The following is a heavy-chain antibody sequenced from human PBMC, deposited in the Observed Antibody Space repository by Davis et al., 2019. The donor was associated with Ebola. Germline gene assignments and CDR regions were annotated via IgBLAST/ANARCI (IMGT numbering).Heavy chain of an antibody. V-gene: IGHV3-33*01. CDR3: ARDLTGTTGGYYGMDV. CDR1: GFTFSSYG. Sequence: GGSLRLSCAASGFTFSSYGMHWVRQAPGKGLEWVAVIWYDGSNKYYADSVKGRFTISRDNSKNTLYLQMNSLRAEDTAVYYCARDLTGTTGGYYGMDVWGQGTTVTVSS. J-gene: IGHJ6*02. D-gene: IGHD1-7*01. CDR2: IWYDGSNK.